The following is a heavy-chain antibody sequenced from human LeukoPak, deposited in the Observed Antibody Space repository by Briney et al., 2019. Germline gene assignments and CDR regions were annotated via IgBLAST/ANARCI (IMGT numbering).Heavy chain of an antibody. CDR3: ARGLPYYYDSSGDFDAFDI. D-gene: IGHD3-22*01. CDR2: IGTAGDT. CDR1: GFTFSGYD. J-gene: IGHJ3*02. V-gene: IGHV3-13*04. Sequence: PGGSLRLSCAASGFTFSGYDMHWVRQATGRGLEWVSGIGTAGDTYYPGSVKGRFTISRENAKNSLYLQMNSLTAGDTAVYYCARGLPYYYDSSGDFDAFDIWGQGTAVTVSS.